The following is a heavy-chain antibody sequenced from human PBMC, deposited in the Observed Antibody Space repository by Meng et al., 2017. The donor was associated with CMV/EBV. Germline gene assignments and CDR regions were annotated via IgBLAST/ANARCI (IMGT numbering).Heavy chain of an antibody. D-gene: IGHD1-26*01. Sequence: SGPTLVQPPQPLTLTCTFSGFSLSTSGVGVGWIRQPPGKALEWLALIYWNDDKRYSPSLKSRLTITKDTSKNQVVLTMTNMDPVDTATYYCAHNGELLYYYYGMDVWGQGTTVTVSS. V-gene: IGHV2-5*01. CDR3: AHNGELLYYYYGMDV. CDR2: IYWNDDK. CDR1: GFSLSTSGVG. J-gene: IGHJ6*02.